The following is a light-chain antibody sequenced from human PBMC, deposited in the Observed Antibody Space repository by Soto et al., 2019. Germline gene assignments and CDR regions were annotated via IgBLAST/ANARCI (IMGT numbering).Light chain of an antibody. J-gene: IGKJ5*01. Sequence: IQMTPSPPSPSASVGDRITITCRASQSISSYLNWYQQKPGKAPKLLIYAASSLQSGVPSRFSGSGSGTDFTLTISSLQPEDFATYYCQQSYSTPITFGQGTRLEIK. CDR1: QSISSY. CDR2: AAS. CDR3: QQSYSTPIT. V-gene: IGKV1-39*01.